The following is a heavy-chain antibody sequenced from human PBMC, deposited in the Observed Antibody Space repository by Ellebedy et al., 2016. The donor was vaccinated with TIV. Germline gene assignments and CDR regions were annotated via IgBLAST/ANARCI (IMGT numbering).Heavy chain of an antibody. Sequence: SETLSLTXAVSGGSISSGGYSWSWIRQPPGKGLEWIGYIYHSGSTYYNPSLKSRVTISVDRSKNQFSLKLSSVTAADTAVYYCARGIAAAGTEWFDPWGQGTLVTVSS. J-gene: IGHJ5*02. V-gene: IGHV4-30-2*01. CDR3: ARGIAAAGTEWFDP. CDR2: IYHSGST. CDR1: GGSISSGGYS. D-gene: IGHD6-13*01.